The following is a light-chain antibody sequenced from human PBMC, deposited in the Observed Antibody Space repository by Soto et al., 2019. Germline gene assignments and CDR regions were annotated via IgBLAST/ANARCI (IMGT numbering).Light chain of an antibody. Sequence: EIVMTQSPATLSVSPGERATLSCRASQSIVNNLAWYQQKPGQGPRLLIYGASSRATGLPARFSGSGSGTGFTLTISSLQSEDFVIYYCQQYNDWPLTFGGGTKVEIK. V-gene: IGKV3-15*01. CDR3: QQYNDWPLT. CDR1: QSIVNN. J-gene: IGKJ4*01. CDR2: GAS.